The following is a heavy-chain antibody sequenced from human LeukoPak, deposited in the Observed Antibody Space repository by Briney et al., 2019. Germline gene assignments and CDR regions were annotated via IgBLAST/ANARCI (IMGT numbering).Heavy chain of an antibody. Sequence: PGGSLRLSCAASGFTFSRYGIHWVRQAPGKGLEWVAFIRYDGSNKYYADSVKGRFTISRDNSKNTLYLQMNSLRAEDTAVNYCAKVGVEMAAGLGYWGQGTLVTVSS. J-gene: IGHJ4*02. V-gene: IGHV3-30*02. CDR2: IRYDGSNK. D-gene: IGHD5-24*01. CDR3: AKVGVEMAAGLGY. CDR1: GFTFSRYG.